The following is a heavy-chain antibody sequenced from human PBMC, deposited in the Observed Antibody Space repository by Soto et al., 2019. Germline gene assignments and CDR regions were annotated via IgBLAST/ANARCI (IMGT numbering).Heavy chain of an antibody. J-gene: IGHJ6*02. CDR1: GGSISSSNW. D-gene: IGHD4-17*01. CDR2: INHSGST. Sequence: QVQLLESGPGLVKPSGTLSLTCGVSGGSISSSNWWSWVRQPPGKGLEWIGEINHSGSTNCNPSLKSRVTISVGKSKNEFSLNLSQVSAADTAVYYCARAGRLTTRGYYYFAMDVWGQGTTVTVSS. CDR3: ARAGRLTTRGYYYFAMDV. V-gene: IGHV4-4*02.